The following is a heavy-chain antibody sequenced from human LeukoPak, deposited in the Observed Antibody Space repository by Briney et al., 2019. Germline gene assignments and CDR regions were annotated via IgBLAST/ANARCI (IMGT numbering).Heavy chain of an antibody. V-gene: IGHV3-74*03. CDR2: IDPDGNT. CDR1: GCTLSNSW. D-gene: IGHD2/OR15-2a*01. Sequence: PWGSLRLSCAASGCTLSNSWRHWFRQAPAKGRLWGSRIDPDGNTAYEDSVTGRFTISRDNAKPTLYLQMNSLRAEDTAVYRCARDVRGPHDFWGQGTLVTVSS. J-gene: IGHJ4*02. CDR3: ARDVRGPHDF.